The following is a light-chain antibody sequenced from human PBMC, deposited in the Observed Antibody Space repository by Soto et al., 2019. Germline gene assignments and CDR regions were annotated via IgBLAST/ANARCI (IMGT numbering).Light chain of an antibody. CDR3: QHYNNWPPWT. CDR1: QSVRSN. J-gene: IGKJ1*01. V-gene: IGKV3-15*01. CDR2: GAS. Sequence: EIVMTQSPATLSVALGERATLSCRASQSVRSNLAWYQQKPGQAPRLLIYGASTRATGIPARFSGSGSGTEFTLTISSLQSEDFAVYYCQHYNNWPPWTFGQGTKVEIK.